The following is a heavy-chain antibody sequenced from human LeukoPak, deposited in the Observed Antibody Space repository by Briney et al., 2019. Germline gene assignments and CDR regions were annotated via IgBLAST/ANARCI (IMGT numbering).Heavy chain of an antibody. D-gene: IGHD6-19*01. V-gene: IGHV4-39*07. CDR1: GGSISSSSYY. CDR3: ARDPVAGTPLDY. CDR2: IYYSGST. Sequence: PSETLSLTCTVSGGSISSSSYYWGWIRQPPGKGLEWIGSIYYSGSTYYNPSLKSRVTISVDTSKNQFSLKLSSVTAADTAVYYCARDPVAGTPLDYWGQGTLVNVSS. J-gene: IGHJ4*02.